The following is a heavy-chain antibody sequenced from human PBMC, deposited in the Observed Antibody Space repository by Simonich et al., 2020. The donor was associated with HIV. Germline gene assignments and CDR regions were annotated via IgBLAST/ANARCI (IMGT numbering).Heavy chain of an antibody. V-gene: IGHV1-46*01. CDR3: ATDPSYDKSGYYFFEAFDI. Sequence: QVQLVQSGTEVKKPGASVKVSCKASGYTFTSYYMHWVRQAPGQGLEWMGIINPSGGSTRYAKKFQGRVTMTRDTSTNTVYMELSSLRSEDTAVYFCATDPSYDKSGYYFFEAFDIWGQGTMVTVSS. J-gene: IGHJ3*02. D-gene: IGHD3-22*01. CDR1: GYTFTSYY. CDR2: INPSGGST.